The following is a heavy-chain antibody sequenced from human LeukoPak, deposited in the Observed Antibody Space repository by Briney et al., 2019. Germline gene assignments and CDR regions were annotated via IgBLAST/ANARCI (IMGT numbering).Heavy chain of an antibody. Sequence: QPGGSLRLSCAASGFTFSSYGMHWVRQAPGKGLEWVAVIWYDGSNKYYADSVKGRFTISRDDSRNTVYLQLNNLRVEDTAVYYCAKANWVSNADAVWWGQGTLVTVSS. CDR2: IWYDGSNK. CDR1: GFTFSSYG. V-gene: IGHV3-33*06. CDR3: AKANWVSNADAVW. J-gene: IGHJ4*02. D-gene: IGHD1-1*01.